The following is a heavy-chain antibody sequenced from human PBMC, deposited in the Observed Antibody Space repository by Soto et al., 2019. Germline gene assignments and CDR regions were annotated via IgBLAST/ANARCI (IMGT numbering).Heavy chain of an antibody. J-gene: IGHJ4*02. V-gene: IGHV1-69*01. Sequence: QVQLVQSGAEVKKPGSSVKVSCKASGGAFSSFDISWVRQAPGLGLEWMGGSIPVLGTTSYAQKFQGRITITADASTRSAHMGLYILRPDDTAIYYFARARAEVERSYDFGGGSFDSWGQGTLVTVSS. CDR2: SIPVLGTT. CDR3: ARARAEVERSYDFGGGSFDS. CDR1: GGAFSSFD. D-gene: IGHD3-3*01.